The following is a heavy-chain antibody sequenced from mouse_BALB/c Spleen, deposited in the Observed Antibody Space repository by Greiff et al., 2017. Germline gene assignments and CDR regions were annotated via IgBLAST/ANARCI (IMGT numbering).Heavy chain of an antibody. Sequence: EVKVEESGPELVKPGASVKISCKASGYSFTGYFMNWVKQSHGKSLEWIGRINPYNGDTFYNQKFKGKATLTVDKSSSTAHMELLSLTSEDSAVYYCGRRGNGNYYYAMDYWGQGTSVTVSS. CDR1: GYSFTGYF. D-gene: IGHD2-1*01. CDR3: GRRGNGNYYYAMDY. CDR2: INPYNGDT. V-gene: IGHV1-37*01. J-gene: IGHJ4*01.